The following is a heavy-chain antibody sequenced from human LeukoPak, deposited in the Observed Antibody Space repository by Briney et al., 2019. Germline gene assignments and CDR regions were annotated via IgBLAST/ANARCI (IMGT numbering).Heavy chain of an antibody. CDR3: ARGSPPRRNYDSRGYYSYYFDY. CDR1: GYTFTSFG. V-gene: IGHV1-18*01. Sequence: ASVKVSCKASGYTFTSFGISWVRQAPGQGLEWMGWISAYNANTNFAQNLQGRVTMTTDTSTSTAYMELRSLRSDDTAVYYCARGSPPRRNYDSRGYYSYYFDYWGQGTLVTVSS. D-gene: IGHD3-22*01. CDR2: ISAYNANT. J-gene: IGHJ4*02.